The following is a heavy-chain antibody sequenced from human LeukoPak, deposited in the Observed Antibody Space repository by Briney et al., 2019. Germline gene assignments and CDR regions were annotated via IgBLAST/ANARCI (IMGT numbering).Heavy chain of an antibody. V-gene: IGHV3-53*01. CDR1: GFTVITND. CDR3: ARGVEPLAANTLAY. J-gene: IGHJ4*02. D-gene: IGHD1-14*01. CDR2: LYSDGNT. Sequence: GGSLRLSCAASGFTVITNDMTWVRQAPGKGLEWVSILYSDGNTKYADSVKGRFTISRDNSKNTLYLEMNSLSPDDTAVYYCARGVEPLAANTLAYWGQGTLVTVSS.